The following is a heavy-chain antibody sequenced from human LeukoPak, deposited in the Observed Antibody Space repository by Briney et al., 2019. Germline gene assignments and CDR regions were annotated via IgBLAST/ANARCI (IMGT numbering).Heavy chain of an antibody. J-gene: IGHJ4*02. V-gene: IGHV1-69*01. CDR1: GGTFSSYA. D-gene: IGHD6-13*01. CDR2: IIPIFGTA. CDR3: ARAGLGYSSSWYLGRD. Sequence: AASVTVSCKASGGTFSSYAISWVRQAPGQGLEWMGGIIPIFGTANYAQKFQGRVTITADESTSTAYMELSSLRSEDTAVYYCARAGLGYSSSWYLGRDWGQGTLVTVSS.